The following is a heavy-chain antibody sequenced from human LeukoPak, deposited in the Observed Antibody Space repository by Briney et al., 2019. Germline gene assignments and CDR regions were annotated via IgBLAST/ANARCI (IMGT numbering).Heavy chain of an antibody. D-gene: IGHD1-14*01. V-gene: IGHV4-39*07. CDR1: GDSISSRSYY. CDR2: IYYSGST. CDR3: ARHLLRTSTSFDY. J-gene: IGHJ4*02. Sequence: SETLSLTCTVSGDSISSRSYYWGWIRQPPGKGLEWIGSIYYSGSTYYNPSLKSRVIVSSDTSKNQFSLKLSSVTAADTAVYYCARHLLRTSTSFDYWDQGNLVTVSS.